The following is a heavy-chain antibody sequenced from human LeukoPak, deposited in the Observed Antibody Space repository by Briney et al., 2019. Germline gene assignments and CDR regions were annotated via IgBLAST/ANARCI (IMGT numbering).Heavy chain of an antibody. CDR2: ISGSGGST. J-gene: IGHJ4*02. D-gene: IGHD6-19*01. V-gene: IGHV3-23*01. CDR3: AKRGDSSGWYGGTEFDY. CDR1: GFTFSSYA. Sequence: PGGSLRLSCAASGFTFSSYAMSWVRRAPGKGLEWVSAISGSGGSTYYADSVKGRFTISRDNSKNTLYLQMNSLRAEDTAVYYCAKRGDSSGWYGGTEFDYWGQGTLVTVSS.